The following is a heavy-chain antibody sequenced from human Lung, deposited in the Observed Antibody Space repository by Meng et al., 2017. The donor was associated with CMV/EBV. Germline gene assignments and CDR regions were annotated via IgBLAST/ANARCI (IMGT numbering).Heavy chain of an antibody. CDR1: GFTFSSYG. CDR3: AKTAQFSSSNIDY. D-gene: IGHD6-6*01. V-gene: IGHV3-33*06. CDR2: IWYDGSNK. Sequence: SCAASGFTFSSYGMHWVRQAPGKGLEWVAVIWYDGSNKYYTDSVKGRFTISRDNSKNTLYLQMNSLRAEDTAVYYCAKTAQFSSSNIDYWGQGTXVTGAS. J-gene: IGHJ4*02.